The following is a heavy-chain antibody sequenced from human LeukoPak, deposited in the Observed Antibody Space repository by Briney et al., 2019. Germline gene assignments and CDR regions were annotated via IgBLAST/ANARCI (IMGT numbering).Heavy chain of an antibody. CDR1: GGSFSGDF. V-gene: IGHV3-11*01. CDR3: ARDLAYYYYYRDV. Sequence: LSLTCAVYGGSFSGDFWSWIRQAPGKGLEWVSYISSSGSTIYYADSVKGRFTISRDNAKNSLYLQMNSLRAEDTAVYYCARDLAYYYYYRDVWGKGTTVTISS. J-gene: IGHJ6*03. CDR2: ISSSGSTI.